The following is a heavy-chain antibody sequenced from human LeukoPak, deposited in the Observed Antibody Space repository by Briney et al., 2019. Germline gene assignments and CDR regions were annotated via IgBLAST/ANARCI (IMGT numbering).Heavy chain of an antibody. CDR2: INPNNGGT. V-gene: IGHV1-2*02. CDR1: GYTFTGYY. D-gene: IGHD2-21*02. J-gene: IGHJ6*03. CDR3: ARDPAYCGGDCYSGNYYYYMDV. Sequence: ASVKVSCKASGYTFTGYYMHWVRQAPGQGLEWMGWINPNNGGTNYAQKFQGRVTMTRDTSISTAYMEPSRLRSDDTAVYYCARDPAYCGGDCYSGNYYYYMDVWGKGTTVTISS.